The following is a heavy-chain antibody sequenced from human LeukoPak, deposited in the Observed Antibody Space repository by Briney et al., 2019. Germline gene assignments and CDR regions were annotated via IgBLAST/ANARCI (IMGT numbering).Heavy chain of an antibody. J-gene: IGHJ5*02. CDR3: ANLDIVVVPAAIQWFDP. Sequence: GGSLRLSCAASGFTFSSYAMSWVRQAPGKGLEWVSAISGSGGSTYYADSVKGRFTISRDNSKNTLYLQMNSLRAEDTAVYYCANLDIVVVPAAIQWFDPWGQGTLVTVSS. CDR1: GFTFSSYA. CDR2: ISGSGGST. D-gene: IGHD2-2*02. V-gene: IGHV3-23*01.